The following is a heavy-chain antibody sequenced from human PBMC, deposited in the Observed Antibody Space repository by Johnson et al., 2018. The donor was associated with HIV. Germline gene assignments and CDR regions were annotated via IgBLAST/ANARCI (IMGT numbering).Heavy chain of an antibody. J-gene: IGHJ3*02. Sequence: VQLVESGGGLVQPGGSLRLSCAASDFTVGSIYMTWVRPAPGQGLEWVSLIYSGGTTFFADSVKGRFTISRDNSRNTLYLQMSSLRAEDTAVYYCAKSSYYYDRRGLGAFDIWGQGTMVTVSS. CDR1: DFTVGSIY. V-gene: IGHV3-66*02. CDR3: AKSSYYYDRRGLGAFDI. D-gene: IGHD3-22*01. CDR2: IYSGGTT.